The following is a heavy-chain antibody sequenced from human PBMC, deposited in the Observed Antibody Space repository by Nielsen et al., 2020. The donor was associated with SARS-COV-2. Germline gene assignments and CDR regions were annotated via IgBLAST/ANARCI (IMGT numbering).Heavy chain of an antibody. Sequence: WVRQAPGQGLEWMGWINTNTGNPTYAQGFTGRFVFSLDTSVSTAYLQISSLKAEDTAVYYCARGGDVLPWFGENHDAFDIWGQGTMVTVSS. V-gene: IGHV7-4-1*02. J-gene: IGHJ3*02. CDR3: ARGGDVLPWFGENHDAFDI. CDR2: INTNTGNP. D-gene: IGHD3-10*01.